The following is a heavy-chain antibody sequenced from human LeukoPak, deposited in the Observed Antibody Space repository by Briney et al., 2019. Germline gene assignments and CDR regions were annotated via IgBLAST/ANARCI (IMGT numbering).Heavy chain of an antibody. Sequence: GGSLRLSCAASGFTFSSYGMHWVRQAPGKGLEWVAVIWYDGSGKYYPDSVKGRFTISRDNSKNTLYLQMNSLRAEDTAVYYCARGESGSSNYYYYGMDVWGQGTTVTVSS. CDR3: ARGESGSSNYYYYGMDV. CDR1: GFTFSSYG. D-gene: IGHD3-10*01. CDR2: IWYDGSGK. J-gene: IGHJ6*02. V-gene: IGHV3-33*01.